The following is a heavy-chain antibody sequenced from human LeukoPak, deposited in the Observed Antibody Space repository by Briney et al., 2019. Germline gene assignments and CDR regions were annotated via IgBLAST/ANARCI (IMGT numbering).Heavy chain of an antibody. CDR1: GYTFTTYY. V-gene: IGHV1-46*01. CDR2: INPSGGST. Sequence: ASVMVSCKASGYTFTTYYMHWVRQAPGQGLEWMGIINPSGGSTTYAQKFQGRVTMTRDTSTSTVYMELSSLRSEDTAVFFCARAFTVRSRIDYWGQGTLVTVSS. J-gene: IGHJ4*02. D-gene: IGHD4-11*01. CDR3: ARAFTVRSRIDY.